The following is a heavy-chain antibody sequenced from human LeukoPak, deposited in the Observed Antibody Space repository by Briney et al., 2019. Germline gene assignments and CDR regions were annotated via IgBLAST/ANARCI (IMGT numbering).Heavy chain of an antibody. CDR1: GFTFDDYA. V-gene: IGHV3-9*01. J-gene: IGHJ4*02. CDR3: AKTGYSYGYWFDY. Sequence: GGSLRLSCAASGFTFDDYAMHWVRQAPGKGLEWVSGISWNSGSIGYADSVKGRFTISRDNAKNSLYLQMNSLRAEDTALYYCAKTGYSYGYWFDYRGQGTLVTVSS. CDR2: ISWNSGSI. D-gene: IGHD5-18*01.